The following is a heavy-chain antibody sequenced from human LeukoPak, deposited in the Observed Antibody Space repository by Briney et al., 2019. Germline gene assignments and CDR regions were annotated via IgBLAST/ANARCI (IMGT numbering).Heavy chain of an antibody. CDR2: IYYSGST. D-gene: IGHD2-2*01. CDR1: GGSISSSSYY. Sequence: PSETLSLTCTVSGGSISSSSYYWGWIRQPPGKGLEWIGSIYYSGSTYYNPSLKSRVTISVDTSKNQFSLKLSSVTAADTAVYYCARQTIDYRTSGGFDYWGQGTLSPSPQ. CDR3: ARQTIDYRTSGGFDY. V-gene: IGHV4-39*07. J-gene: IGHJ4*02.